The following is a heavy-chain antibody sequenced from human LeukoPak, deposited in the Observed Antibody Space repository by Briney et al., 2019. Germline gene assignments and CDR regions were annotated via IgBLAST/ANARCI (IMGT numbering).Heavy chain of an antibody. D-gene: IGHD1-26*01. CDR3: ARKGLGGELGGFDY. CDR1: GFSLSSYA. Sequence: GGSLRLSCTVSGFSLSSYAMSWVRRAPGKGLEWVSGINWNGGTTGYADSVKGRFTISRDNAKNSLYLQMHSLRAEDTALYHCARKGLGGELGGFDYWGQGILVTVSS. V-gene: IGHV3-20*01. J-gene: IGHJ4*02. CDR2: INWNGGTT.